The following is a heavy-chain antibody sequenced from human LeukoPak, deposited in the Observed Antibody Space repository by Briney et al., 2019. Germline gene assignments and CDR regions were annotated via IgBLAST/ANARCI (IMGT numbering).Heavy chain of an antibody. CDR3: ARRRSSMVDY. Sequence: GRSLRLSCAASGFTFSSYAMHWVRQAPGKGLEWVAVISYDGSNKYYADSVKGRFTISRDNSKNTLYLQMNSPRAEDTAVYYCARRRSSMVDYWGQGTLVTVSS. CDR1: GFTFSSYA. CDR2: ISYDGSNK. V-gene: IGHV3-30-3*01. D-gene: IGHD6-13*01. J-gene: IGHJ4*02.